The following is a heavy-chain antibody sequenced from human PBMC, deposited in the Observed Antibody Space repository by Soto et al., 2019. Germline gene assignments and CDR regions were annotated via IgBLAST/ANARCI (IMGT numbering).Heavy chain of an antibody. CDR3: ARAPWFGELLGYYGMDV. J-gene: IGHJ6*02. CDR1: GGSISSGGYY. CDR2: IYYSGST. V-gene: IGHV4-31*03. Sequence: SETLSLTCTVSGGSISSGGYYWSWIRQHPGKGLEWIGYIYYSGSTYYNPSLKSRVTISVDTSKNQFSLKLSSVTAADTAVYYCARAPWFGELLGYYGMDVWGQGTTVTVSS. D-gene: IGHD3-10*01.